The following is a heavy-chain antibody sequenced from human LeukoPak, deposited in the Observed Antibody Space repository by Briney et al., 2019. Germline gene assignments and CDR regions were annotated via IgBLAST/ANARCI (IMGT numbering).Heavy chain of an antibody. CDR2: ISGSGGST. V-gene: IGHV3-23*01. CDR1: GFTFSSYA. Sequence: PGGSLRLSCAASGFTFSSYAMSWVRQAPGKGLEWVSAISGSGGSTYYADSVKGRFTISRDNSKNTLYLQMNSLRAEDTAVYYCAKDYYDSSGYYPDAFDTWGQGTMVTVSS. CDR3: AKDYYDSSGYYPDAFDT. J-gene: IGHJ3*02. D-gene: IGHD3-22*01.